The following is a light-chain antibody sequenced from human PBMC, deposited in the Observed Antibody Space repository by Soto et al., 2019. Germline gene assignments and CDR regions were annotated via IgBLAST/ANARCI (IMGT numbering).Light chain of an antibody. CDR2: DAS. V-gene: IGKV3-11*01. CDR1: QSVSNY. CDR3: QQRSNWPPLT. J-gene: IGKJ5*01. Sequence: EIVLTQSPATLSLSPGERATLSCRASQSVSNYLAWYQQKPGQAPRLLIYDASNRATGIPARFSGSGSGTDFTITISSLEPEDFAVYYCQQRSNWPPLTFGQGTRLEIK.